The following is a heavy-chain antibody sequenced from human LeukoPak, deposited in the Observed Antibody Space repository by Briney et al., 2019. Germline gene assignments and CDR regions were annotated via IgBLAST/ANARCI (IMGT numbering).Heavy chain of an antibody. D-gene: IGHD3-10*01. CDR2: ISSSGGTF. CDR3: AKDWNWNYYGSTVY. V-gene: IGHV3-11*01. Sequence: GGSLRLSCAASGFTFNDYYMSWIRQAPGKGLEWVSYISSSGGTFYYADSVRGRFTISRDNAKNSLYLQMNSLRAEDTAIYYCAKDWNWNYYGSTVYWGQGTLVTVSS. CDR1: GFTFNDYY. J-gene: IGHJ4*02.